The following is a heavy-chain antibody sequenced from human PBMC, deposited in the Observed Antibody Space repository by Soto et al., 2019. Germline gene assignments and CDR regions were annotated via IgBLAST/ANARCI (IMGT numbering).Heavy chain of an antibody. CDR1: GGSFSGYY. CDR3: ARWKFEVFTMRSYYYGMDV. J-gene: IGHJ6*02. D-gene: IGHD1-1*01. Sequence: SETLSLTCAVYGGSFSGYYWSWIRQPPGKGLEWIGEINHSGSTNYNPSLKSRVTISVDTSKNQFSLKLSSVTAADTAVYYCARWKFEVFTMRSYYYGMDVWGQGTTVTVSS. V-gene: IGHV4-34*01. CDR2: INHSGST.